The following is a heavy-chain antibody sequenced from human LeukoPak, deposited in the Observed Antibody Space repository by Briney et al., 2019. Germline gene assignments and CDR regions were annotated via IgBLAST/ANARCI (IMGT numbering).Heavy chain of an antibody. CDR3: AREGMIVQRCAACPFDY. J-gene: IGHJ4*02. V-gene: IGHV4-38-2*02. CDR2: IYHSGST. D-gene: IGHD3-22*01. CDR1: GYSISSGYY. Sequence: SETLSLTCTVSGYSISSGYYWGWIRQPPGKGLEWIGSIYHSGSTNYNPSLKSRVTISVDTFKNQFSLKLSSVTAADTAVYYCAREGMIVQRCAACPFDYWGQGTLVTVSS.